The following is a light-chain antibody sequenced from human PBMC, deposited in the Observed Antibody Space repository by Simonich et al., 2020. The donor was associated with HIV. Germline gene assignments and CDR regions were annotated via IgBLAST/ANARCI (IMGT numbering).Light chain of an antibody. CDR1: SSDVCDYNY. Sequence: QSALTQPASVSGSPGQSITISCTGTSSDVCDYNYVSWYQQHPGKAPKLMIYDVSNRPAGVSNRFYGSKSGNTASLTISGLQAEDEADYYCCSYAGNSTYVFGTGTKVTVL. CDR2: DVS. J-gene: IGLJ1*01. CDR3: CSYAGNSTYV. V-gene: IGLV2-14*03.